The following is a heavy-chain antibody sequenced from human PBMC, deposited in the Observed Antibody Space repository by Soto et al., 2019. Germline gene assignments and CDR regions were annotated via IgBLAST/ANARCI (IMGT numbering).Heavy chain of an antibody. V-gene: IGHV4-30-4*01. CDR1: GGSISSGDYY. J-gene: IGHJ4*02. D-gene: IGHD3-22*01. Sequence: PSETLSLTCSVSGGSISSGDYYWSWIRQPPGKGLEWIGYIYYSGSTYYNPSLKSRVTISVDTSKNQFSLKLSSVTAADTAVYYCARDTTYYYDSSGGIDYWGQGTLVTVSS. CDR2: IYYSGST. CDR3: ARDTTYYYDSSGGIDY.